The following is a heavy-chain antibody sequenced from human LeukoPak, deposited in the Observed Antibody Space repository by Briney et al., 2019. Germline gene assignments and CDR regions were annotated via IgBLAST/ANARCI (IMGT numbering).Heavy chain of an antibody. J-gene: IGHJ6*02. CDR2: ISGSGGST. V-gene: IGHV3-23*01. CDR1: GLTFSSYA. D-gene: IGHD3-16*01. Sequence: GGSLRLSCAASGLTFSSYAMSWVRQAPGKGLEWVSAISGSGGSTYYADSVKGRFTISRDNSKNTLYLQMNSLRAEDTAVYYCAKDLDGAHYYYGMDVWGQGTTVTVSS. CDR3: AKDLDGAHYYYGMDV.